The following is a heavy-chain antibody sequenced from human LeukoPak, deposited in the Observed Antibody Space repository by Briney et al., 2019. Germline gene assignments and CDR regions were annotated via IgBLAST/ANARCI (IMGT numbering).Heavy chain of an antibody. CDR1: GYPIGLDYY. D-gene: IGHD5-24*01. Sequence: MPSETLSLTCTVSGYPIGLDYYWVWIRQAPGRGLQWIGVFHRGRIHYNSALKSRVTISIDSSKNQFSLRMWPVTAADTAFYFCARAPSSYEAGNGYPNLGWLDPWGQGALVTVSS. V-gene: IGHV4-38-2*02. J-gene: IGHJ5*02. CDR2: FHRGRI. CDR3: ARAPSSYEAGNGYPNLGWLDP.